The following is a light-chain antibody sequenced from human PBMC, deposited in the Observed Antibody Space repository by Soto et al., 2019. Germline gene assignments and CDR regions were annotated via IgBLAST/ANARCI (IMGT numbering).Light chain of an antibody. V-gene: IGKV3-15*01. CDR3: QQYNNWPPFT. Sequence: EIVMTQSPATLSVSPGERATLSCRASQSVSSNVAWYQQKPGQAPRLLIYGASTRATGVPARFSGSGSGTEFTLTISSLQSEDFAVYYCQQYNNWPPFTFGPGTRVDVK. J-gene: IGKJ3*01. CDR2: GAS. CDR1: QSVSSN.